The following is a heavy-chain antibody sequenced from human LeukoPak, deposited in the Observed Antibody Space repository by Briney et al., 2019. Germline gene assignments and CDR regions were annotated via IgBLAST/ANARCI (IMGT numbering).Heavy chain of an antibody. CDR1: GYTFTGYY. V-gene: IGHV1-2*02. D-gene: IGHD5-12*01. CDR2: INPNSGGT. Sequence: ASVKVSCKASGYTFTGYYMHWVRQAPGQGLEWMGWINPNSGGTNYAQKFQGRVTMTRDTSISTAYMELSRLRSVDTAVYYCARDLRDGYNFLSDYWGQGTLVTVS. CDR3: ARDLRDGYNFLSDY. J-gene: IGHJ4*02.